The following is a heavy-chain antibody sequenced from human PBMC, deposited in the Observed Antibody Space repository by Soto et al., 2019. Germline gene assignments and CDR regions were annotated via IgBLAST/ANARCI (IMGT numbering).Heavy chain of an antibody. CDR1: GFTFSSYS. J-gene: IGHJ4*02. V-gene: IGHV3-21*01. CDR3: ASSPASIAAAGMAID. Sequence: EVQLVESGGGLVKPGGSLRLSCAASGFTFSSYSMNWVRQAPGKGLEWVSSISSSSSYIYYADSVKGRFTISRDNAKNSLYLQMNSLRAEDTAVYYCASSPASIAAAGMAIDWGQGTLVTVSS. D-gene: IGHD6-13*01. CDR2: ISSSSSYI.